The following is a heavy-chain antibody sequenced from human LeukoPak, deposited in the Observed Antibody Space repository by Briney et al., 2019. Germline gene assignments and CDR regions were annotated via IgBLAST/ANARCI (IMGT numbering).Heavy chain of an antibody. V-gene: IGHV4-61*01. J-gene: IGHJ5*02. Sequence: SETLSLTCTVSGYSISSGYYWSWIRQPPGKGLEWIGYIFYSGNTNYNPSLKSRVTMSVDTSKNQFSLKVTSVTAADTAVYYCARMNNWFDPWGQGTLVTVSS. CDR1: GYSISSGYY. CDR3: ARMNNWFDP. CDR2: IFYSGNT.